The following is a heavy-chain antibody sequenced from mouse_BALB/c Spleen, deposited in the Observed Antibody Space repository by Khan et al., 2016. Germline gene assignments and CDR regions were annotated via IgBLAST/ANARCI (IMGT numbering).Heavy chain of an antibody. Sequence: QVQLQQSGPELVKPGASVKMSCKASGYAFTSYYIHWVKQRPGQGLEWIGWNYPGDGMINYNEKFRGRTTLTADKSSSTAYMLLSSLTSDDSAIVFCARVYDGYSAWFGYWGQGTLVTVSA. CDR3: ARVYDGYSAWFGY. V-gene: IGHV1S56*01. CDR2: NYPGDGMI. J-gene: IGHJ3*01. CDR1: GYAFTSYY. D-gene: IGHD2-3*01.